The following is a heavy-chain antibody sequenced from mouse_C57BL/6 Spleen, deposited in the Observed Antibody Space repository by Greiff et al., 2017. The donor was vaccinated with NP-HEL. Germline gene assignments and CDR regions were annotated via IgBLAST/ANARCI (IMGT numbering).Heavy chain of an antibody. CDR3: ARSEIYYDYDERILFAY. CDR2: IYPGDGDT. Sequence: QVQLQQSGAELVKPGASVKISCKASGYAFSSYWMNWVKQRPGKGLEWIGQIYPGDGDTNYNGKFKGKATLTADKSSSTAYMQLSSLTSEDSAVYFCARSEIYYDYDERILFAYWGQGTLVTVSA. V-gene: IGHV1-80*01. D-gene: IGHD2-4*01. CDR1: GYAFSSYW. J-gene: IGHJ3*01.